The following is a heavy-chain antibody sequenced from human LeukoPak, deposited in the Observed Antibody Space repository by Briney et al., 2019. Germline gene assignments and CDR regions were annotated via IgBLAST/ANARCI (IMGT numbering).Heavy chain of an antibody. D-gene: IGHD3-9*01. Sequence: GGSLRLSCAASGFTFSSYAMSWVRQAPGKGLEWVSAISGSGGSTYYADSVKGRSTISRDNSKNTLYLQMNSLRAEDTAVYYCAKDPYDILTGSSGAFDIWGQGTMVTVSS. CDR1: GFTFSSYA. V-gene: IGHV3-23*01. CDR3: AKDPYDILTGSSGAFDI. J-gene: IGHJ3*02. CDR2: ISGSGGST.